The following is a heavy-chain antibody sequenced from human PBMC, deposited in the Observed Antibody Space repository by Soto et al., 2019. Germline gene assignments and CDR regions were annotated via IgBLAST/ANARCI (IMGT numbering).Heavy chain of an antibody. D-gene: IGHD1-26*01. Sequence: SETLSLTCTVFGGSISSSSYYWGWIRQPPGKGLEWIGSIYYSGSTYYNPSLKSRVTISVDTSKNQFSLKLSSVTAADTAVYYCARIPVSGSSVYYFEYWGQGTLVTGLL. J-gene: IGHJ4*02. CDR3: ARIPVSGSSVYYFEY. CDR2: IYYSGST. CDR1: GGSISSSSYY. V-gene: IGHV4-39*01.